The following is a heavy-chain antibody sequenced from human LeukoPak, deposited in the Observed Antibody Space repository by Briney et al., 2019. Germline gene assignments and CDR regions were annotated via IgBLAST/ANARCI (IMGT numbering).Heavy chain of an antibody. Sequence: PSQTLSLTCAVSGGSISSGVYYWIWIRQRPGKVLEWVGYNGGRRSTYYNPSLNRRVTVSVYTARRWFSLTVSSVTAADTAVNYCARGARLTLDDWGQGTLVTVSS. CDR3: ARGARLTLDD. CDR2: NGGRRST. V-gene: IGHV4-31*11. CDR1: GGSISSGVYY. J-gene: IGHJ4*02. D-gene: IGHD2-15*01.